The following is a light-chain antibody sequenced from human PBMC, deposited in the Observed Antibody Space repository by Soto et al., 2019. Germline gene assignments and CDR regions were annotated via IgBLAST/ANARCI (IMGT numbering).Light chain of an antibody. CDR1: QSISSN. V-gene: IGKV3-11*01. CDR3: QQCSNWPPLT. J-gene: IGKJ4*01. Sequence: EIVLTQSPATLSLSPGERATLSCRASQSISSNLAWYQQTRGQAPRLLIFYASNRATGIPARFSGSGSGTDFTLTISSLEPEDFAFYYCQQCSNWPPLTFGGGTKVEIK. CDR2: YAS.